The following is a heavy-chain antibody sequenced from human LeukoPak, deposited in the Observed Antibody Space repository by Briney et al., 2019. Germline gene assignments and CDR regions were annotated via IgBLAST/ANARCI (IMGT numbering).Heavy chain of an antibody. J-gene: IGHJ4*02. V-gene: IGHV3-66*01. Sequence: GGSLRLSCVASGFTVSSNYMSWVRQAPGKGLEWVSLIYSSDGAYYADSVKGRFTISRDNPKNALYLQMNSLRAEDTAVYYCARDADSWGQGTLVTVSS. CDR1: GFTVSSNY. CDR2: IYSSDGA. CDR3: ARDADS.